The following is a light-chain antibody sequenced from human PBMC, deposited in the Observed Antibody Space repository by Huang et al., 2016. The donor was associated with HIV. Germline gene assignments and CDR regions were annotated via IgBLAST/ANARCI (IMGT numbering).Light chain of an antibody. CDR1: QSVSSSY. CDR3: QQYGSSPPWT. Sequence: EIVFTPSPGTLSLSPGEGATLSCRASQSVSSSYLAWYQQKPGQAPRLLIYGASSRATGIPDRFSGGGSGTDFTLTISRLEPEDVAVYYCQQYGSSPPWTCGEGTRVEIK. V-gene: IGKV3-20*01. J-gene: IGKJ1*01. CDR2: GAS.